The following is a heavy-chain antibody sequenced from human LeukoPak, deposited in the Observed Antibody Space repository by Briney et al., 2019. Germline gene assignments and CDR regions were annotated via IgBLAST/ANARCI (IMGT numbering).Heavy chain of an antibody. D-gene: IGHD6-19*01. V-gene: IGHV6-1*01. CDR3: ARAWGWTVAVAGMGFDP. J-gene: IGHJ5*02. CDR1: GDSVSSNSAA. Sequence: SQTLSLTCAISGDSVSSNSAAWNWIRQSPSRGLEWLGRTYYRSKWYNDYAVSVKSRITINPDTSKNQFSLKLSSVTAADTAVYYCARAWGWTVAVAGMGFDPWGQGTLVTVSS. CDR2: TYYRSKWYN.